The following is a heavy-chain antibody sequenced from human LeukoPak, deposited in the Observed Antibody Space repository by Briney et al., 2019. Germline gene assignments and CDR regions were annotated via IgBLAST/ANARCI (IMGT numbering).Heavy chain of an antibody. CDR2: IIPIFGTA. J-gene: IGHJ4*02. CDR1: GGTFSSYA. V-gene: IGHV1-69*01. Sequence: ASVKVSCKASGGTFSSYAISWVRQAPGQGLEWMGGIIPIFGTANYAQKFQGRVTITADESTNTAYMELSSLRSEDTAVYYCARVFRRDGYFDYWGQGTLVTVSS. D-gene: IGHD5-24*01. CDR3: ARVFRRDGYFDY.